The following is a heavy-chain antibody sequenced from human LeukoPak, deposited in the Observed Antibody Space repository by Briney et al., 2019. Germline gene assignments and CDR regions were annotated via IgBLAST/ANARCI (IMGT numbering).Heavy chain of an antibody. Sequence: SETLSLTCTVSGGSISSSSYYWGWIRQPPGKGLEWIGSIYYSGSTYYNPSLKSRVTISVDTSKNQFSLKLSSVTAADTAVYYCAGDSSGYDAFDIWGQGTMVTVSS. J-gene: IGHJ3*02. CDR2: IYYSGST. CDR3: AGDSSGYDAFDI. D-gene: IGHD3-22*01. V-gene: IGHV4-39*02. CDR1: GGSISSSSYY.